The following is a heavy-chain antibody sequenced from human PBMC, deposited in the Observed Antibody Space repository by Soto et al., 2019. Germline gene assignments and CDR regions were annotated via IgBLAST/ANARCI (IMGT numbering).Heavy chain of an antibody. D-gene: IGHD1-1*01. J-gene: IGHJ4*02. CDR1: GYTLTELS. V-gene: IGHV1-24*01. Sequence: GASVKVSCKVSGYTLTELSMHWVRQAPGKGLEWMGCISADDGNTNYAQKLQGRVTVTRDTSTSTAYMELRSLRSDDTAVYYCARGRYGDYWGQGALVTVSS. CDR2: ISADDGNT. CDR3: ARGRYGDY.